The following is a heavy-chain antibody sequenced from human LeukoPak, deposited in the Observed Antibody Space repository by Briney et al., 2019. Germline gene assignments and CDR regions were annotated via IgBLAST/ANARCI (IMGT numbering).Heavy chain of an antibody. CDR2: INSDGSST. CDR1: GFTFSSYW. Sequence: GGSPRLSCAASGFTFSSYWMHWVRQAPGKGLVWVSRINSDGSSTSYADSVKGRFTISRDNAKNTLYLQMNSLRAEDTAVYYCARAVIWFGGGNWFDPWGQGTLVTVSS. CDR3: ARAVIWFGGGNWFDP. D-gene: IGHD3-10*01. J-gene: IGHJ5*02. V-gene: IGHV3-74*01.